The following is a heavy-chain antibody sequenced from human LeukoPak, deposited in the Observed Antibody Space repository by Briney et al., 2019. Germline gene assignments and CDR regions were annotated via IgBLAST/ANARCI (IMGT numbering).Heavy chain of an antibody. D-gene: IGHD3-10*01. CDR2: IYSGGST. J-gene: IGHJ6*02. Sequence: GGSLRLSCAASGFTFSSYWMSWVRQAPGKGLEWVSVIYSGGSTYYADSVKGRFTISRDNSKNTLYLQMNGLRAEDTAVYYCARDTRGEDGMDVWGQGTTVTVSS. CDR1: GFTFSSYW. V-gene: IGHV3-66*01. CDR3: ARDTRGEDGMDV.